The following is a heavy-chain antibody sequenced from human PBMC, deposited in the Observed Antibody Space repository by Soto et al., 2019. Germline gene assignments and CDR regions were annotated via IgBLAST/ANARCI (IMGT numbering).Heavy chain of an antibody. CDR2: MNPNSGNT. CDR3: ARSQGLRFLEWLFGY. Sequence: GASVKVSCKASGYTFTSYDINWVRQATGQGLEWMGWMNPNSGNTGYAQKFQGRVTMTRNTSISTAYMELSSLRSEDTAVYYCARSQGLRFLEWLFGYWGQGTLVTVSS. D-gene: IGHD3-3*01. V-gene: IGHV1-8*01. CDR1: GYTFTSYD. J-gene: IGHJ4*02.